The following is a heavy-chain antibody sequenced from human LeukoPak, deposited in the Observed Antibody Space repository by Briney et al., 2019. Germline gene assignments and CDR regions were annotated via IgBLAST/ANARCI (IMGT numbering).Heavy chain of an antibody. CDR1: GGSFSGYY. Sequence: SETLSLTCAVYGGSFSGYYWSWIRQPPGKGLEWVGEINHSGSTNYNPSLKSRVTISVDTSKNQYSLKLSSVTAADTAVYYCAIGEFGASDWGQGTLVTVSS. J-gene: IGHJ4*02. CDR2: INHSGST. V-gene: IGHV4-34*01. CDR3: AIGEFGASD. D-gene: IGHD3-16*01.